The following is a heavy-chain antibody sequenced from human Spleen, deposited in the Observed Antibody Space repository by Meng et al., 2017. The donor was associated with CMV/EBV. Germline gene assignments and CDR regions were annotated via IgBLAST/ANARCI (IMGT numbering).Heavy chain of an antibody. CDR2: ISDFGSNK. CDR1: GFSFSNYA. D-gene: IGHD1-20*01. Sequence: SGFSFSNYAMHWVRQAPGKGLEWVAFISDFGSNKFYADSVEGRFTISRDNSKNTVYLQINGLRAEDTAVYYCVRDESENDYNWFWIYWGQGTLVTVSS. V-gene: IGHV3-30-3*01. J-gene: IGHJ4*02. CDR3: VRDESENDYNWFWIY.